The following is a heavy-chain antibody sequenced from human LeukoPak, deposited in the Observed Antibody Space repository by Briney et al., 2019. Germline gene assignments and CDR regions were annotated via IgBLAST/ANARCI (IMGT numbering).Heavy chain of an antibody. CDR2: LSGGDDST. D-gene: IGHD3-3*01. CDR3: AKVRPAVPRLFGYHFDF. J-gene: IGHJ4*02. V-gene: IGHV3-23*01. Sequence: PGGALRLSCVASGFIFSNYDMTWIRQIPGKGLEWASGLSGGDDSTFYADAVKGRFTISRDISKNTLYLQMNSLTAEDTAVYYCAKVRPAVPRLFGYHFDFWGQGTLVTVSS. CDR1: GFIFSNYD.